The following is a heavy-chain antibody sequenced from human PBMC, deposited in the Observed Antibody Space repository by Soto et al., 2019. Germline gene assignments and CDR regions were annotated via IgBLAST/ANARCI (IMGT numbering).Heavy chain of an antibody. D-gene: IGHD3-3*01. J-gene: IGHJ6*03. CDR3: ARLGDFWSGYNYYYYMDV. Sequence: GESLKISCKGSGYSFTSYWIGWVRQMPGKGLEWMGIIYPGDSDTRYSPSFQGQVTISADKSISTAYLQWSSLKASDTAMYYCARLGDFWSGYNYYYYMDVWGKGTTVTVSS. CDR2: IYPGDSDT. V-gene: IGHV5-51*01. CDR1: GYSFTSYW.